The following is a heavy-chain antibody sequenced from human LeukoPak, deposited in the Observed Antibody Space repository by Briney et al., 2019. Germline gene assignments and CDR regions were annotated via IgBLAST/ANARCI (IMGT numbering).Heavy chain of an antibody. V-gene: IGHV4-39*02. J-gene: IGHJ6*03. D-gene: IGHD3-10*01. CDR3: ARESITMVRGVISPYYYYMDV. Sequence: SETLSLTCTVSGGSISSSSYYWGWIRQPPGKGLEWIGSIYYSGSTYYNPSLKSRVTISVDTSKNQFSLKLSSVTAADTAVHYCARESITMVRGVISPYYYYMDVWGKGTTVTISS. CDR2: IYYSGST. CDR1: GGSISSSSYY.